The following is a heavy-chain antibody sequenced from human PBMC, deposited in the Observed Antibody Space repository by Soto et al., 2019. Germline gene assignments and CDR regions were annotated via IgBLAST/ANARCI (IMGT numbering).Heavy chain of an antibody. J-gene: IGHJ3*02. CDR3: ARDRKSSSWYPDAFDI. D-gene: IGHD6-13*01. V-gene: IGHV1-3*01. Sequence: ASVKVSCKASGYTFTSYAMHWVRQAPGQRLEWMGWINAGNGNTKYSQKFQGRVTITRDTSASTAYMELSSLRSEDMAVYYCARDRKSSSWYPDAFDIWGQGTMVTVSS. CDR2: INAGNGNT. CDR1: GYTFTSYA.